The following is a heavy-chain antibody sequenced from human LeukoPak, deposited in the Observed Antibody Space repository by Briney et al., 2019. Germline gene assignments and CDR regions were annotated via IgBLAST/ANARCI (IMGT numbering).Heavy chain of an antibody. J-gene: IGHJ6*02. CDR1: GFTVSSNY. CDR3: ARDCSSSCSPYYGMDV. Sequence: PGGSLRLSCAASGFTVSSNYMSWVRQAPGKGLEWVSIIHSGGTTNYVDSVKGRFTISRDNSRNTLYLQMNSLRGEDTAVYYCARDCSSSCSPYYGMDVWGQGTTVTVSS. V-gene: IGHV3-53*01. D-gene: IGHD2-2*01. CDR2: IHSGGTT.